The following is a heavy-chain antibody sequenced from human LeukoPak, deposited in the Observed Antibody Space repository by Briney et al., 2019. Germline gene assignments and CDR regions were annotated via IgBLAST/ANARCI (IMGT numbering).Heavy chain of an antibody. J-gene: IGHJ4*02. CDR1: GGTFSSYA. D-gene: IGHD5-12*01. CDR2: IIPIFGTA. Sequence: ASVKVSXKASGGTFSSYAISWVRQAPGQGLEWVGGIIPIFGTANYAQKFQGSVTTTTDETTSTAYMELSSRRSEDTAAYYCAIYSGYDEDYWGQGTLVTVSS. CDR3: AIYSGYDEDY. V-gene: IGHV1-69*05.